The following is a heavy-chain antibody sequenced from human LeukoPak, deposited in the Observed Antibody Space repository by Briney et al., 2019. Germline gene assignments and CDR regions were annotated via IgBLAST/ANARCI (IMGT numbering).Heavy chain of an antibody. CDR3: ARENRDVDYGVAPGNDFYIDV. CDR1: GGSISSSNYY. Sequence: SETLSLTCSVSGGSISSSNYYWGWIRQSPGKGLEWIGSGSYSGKTNYRSSLRSRVTISVDTSRNQFSLNLKFVTAADTGVYFCARENRDVDYGVAPGNDFYIDVWGIGTTVIVS. CDR2: GSYSGKT. D-gene: IGHD4-17*01. J-gene: IGHJ6*03. V-gene: IGHV4-39*01.